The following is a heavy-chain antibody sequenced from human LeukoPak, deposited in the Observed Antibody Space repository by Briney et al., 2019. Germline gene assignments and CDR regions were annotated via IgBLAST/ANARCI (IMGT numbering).Heavy chain of an antibody. Sequence: GVLRLSCAASGFTFSSYSMNWVRQAPGKGLEWVSFISSSSSYIYYADSVKGRFTISRDNAKSSVYLQMSSLRVEDTAVYYCARDQNNGWYHFDYWGQGTLVTVSS. D-gene: IGHD6-19*01. V-gene: IGHV3-21*01. CDR1: GFTFSSYS. CDR3: ARDQNNGWYHFDY. CDR2: ISSSSSYI. J-gene: IGHJ4*02.